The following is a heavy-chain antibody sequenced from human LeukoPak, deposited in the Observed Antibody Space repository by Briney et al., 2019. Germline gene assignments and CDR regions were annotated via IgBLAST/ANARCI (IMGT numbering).Heavy chain of an antibody. CDR2: IQNEGRNK. CDR3: AKDLNNLPWAN. Sequence: PGGSLRLSCAASGFTFSTYGIHWVRQAPGKGLEWVAFIQNEGRNKYYRDSVRGRFTVSRDNSRNTLYLQMNSLRGEDTAVYYCAKDLNNLPWANWGQGTLVTVSS. CDR1: GFTFSTYG. D-gene: IGHD2/OR15-2a*01. V-gene: IGHV3-30*02. J-gene: IGHJ4*02.